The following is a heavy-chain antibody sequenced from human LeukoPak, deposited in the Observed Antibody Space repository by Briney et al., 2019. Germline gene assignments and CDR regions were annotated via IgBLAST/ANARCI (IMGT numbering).Heavy chain of an antibody. D-gene: IGHD5-24*01. Sequence: GGSLRLSCASSGFSLINSDMHWVRQAPGKGPEWVAFIRYDGSDKYYADSLKGRFTISRDNSKNTLYLQMNSLGGEDTAVYYCARNRVGFHYADAFDMWGQGTMVTVSS. CDR1: GFSLINSD. V-gene: IGHV3-30*02. CDR2: IRYDGSDK. J-gene: IGHJ3*02. CDR3: ARNRVGFHYADAFDM.